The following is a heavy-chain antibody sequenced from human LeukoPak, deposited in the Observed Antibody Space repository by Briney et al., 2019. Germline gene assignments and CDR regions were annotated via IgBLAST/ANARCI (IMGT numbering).Heavy chain of an antibody. CDR2: ISYDGSNK. Sequence: GGSLRLSCAASGFTFSSYAMHWVRQAPGKGLEWVAVISYDGSNKYYADSVKGRFTIPRDNSKNTLYLQMNSLRAEDTAVYYCARGRIAVAGTDSFDYWGQGTLVTVSS. CDR3: ARGRIAVAGTDSFDY. V-gene: IGHV3-30*04. D-gene: IGHD6-19*01. J-gene: IGHJ4*02. CDR1: GFTFSSYA.